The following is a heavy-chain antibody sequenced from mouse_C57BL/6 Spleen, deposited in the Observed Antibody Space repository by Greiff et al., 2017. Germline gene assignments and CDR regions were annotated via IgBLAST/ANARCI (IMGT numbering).Heavy chain of an antibody. Sequence: VQLQQSGPELVKPGASVKMSCKASGYTFTDYNMHWVKPSHGKSLEWIGYINPNNGGTSYNKKLKGKATVTVNKSSSTAYIELRSLTSEESAVYYCAREGWLLQGYWYFDFWGTGTTVTVSS. CDR1: GYTFTDYN. CDR3: AREGWLLQGYWYFDF. D-gene: IGHD2-3*01. CDR2: INPNNGGT. J-gene: IGHJ1*03. V-gene: IGHV1-22*01.